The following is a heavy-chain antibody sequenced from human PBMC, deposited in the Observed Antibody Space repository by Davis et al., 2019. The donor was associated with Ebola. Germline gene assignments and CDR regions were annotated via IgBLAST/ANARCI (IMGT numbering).Heavy chain of an antibody. CDR3: ARDSGWLVPGTYYYYGMDV. V-gene: IGHV4-61*03. D-gene: IGHD6-19*01. CDR2: IYHRESS. Sequence: SETLSPTCTVPGDSISTGEYYWSWIRQPPGKGLEWLGYIYHRESSNYNPSLKSRVTISVDTSKNHFSLKLSSVTAADTAVYYCARDSGWLVPGTYYYYGMDVWGQGTTVTVSS. J-gene: IGHJ6*02. CDR1: GDSISTGEYY.